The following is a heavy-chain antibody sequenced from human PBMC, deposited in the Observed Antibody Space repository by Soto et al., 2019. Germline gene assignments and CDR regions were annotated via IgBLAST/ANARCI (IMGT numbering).Heavy chain of an antibody. CDR1: GYTFTSYA. J-gene: IGHJ4*02. CDR3: ARDEDY. CDR2: INAGKGNT. V-gene: IGHV1-3*01. Sequence: QVQLVQSGAEVKKPGASVKVSCKASGYTFTSYAIHWVRQAPGQRLEWMGWINAGKGNTKYSQKFQGRVTITRDTXXXXXXXXXXSLXSEDTAVYYCARDEDYWGQGTPVTVSS.